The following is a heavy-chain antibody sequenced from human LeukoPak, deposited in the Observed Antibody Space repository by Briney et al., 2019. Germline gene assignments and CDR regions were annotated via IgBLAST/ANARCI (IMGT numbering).Heavy chain of an antibody. Sequence: SETLSLTCTVSGGSISSSTYYWVWIRQPPGKGLEWIATIYYSGSTYYNPSLKSRVTISVDTSNNQFSLTLSSVTAADTAMYYCERHSDYVGDSSLDTDAFDVWGRGTMVTVSS. CDR3: ERHSDYVGDSSLDTDAFDV. CDR2: IYYSGST. D-gene: IGHD4-23*01. CDR1: GGSISSSTYY. J-gene: IGHJ3*01. V-gene: IGHV4-39*01.